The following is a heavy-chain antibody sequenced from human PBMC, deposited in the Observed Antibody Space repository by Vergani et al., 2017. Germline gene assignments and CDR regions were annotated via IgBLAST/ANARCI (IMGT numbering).Heavy chain of an antibody. CDR1: GFILSSYG. CDR2: LSDDGSNK. CDR3: AKVRYYDTSGYSPPPFDY. J-gene: IGHJ4*02. Sequence: QVQLVESGGGVVQPGRSLRLSCAASGFILSSYGMHWVRQAPGKGLEWVAVLSDDGSNKYYADSVKGRFTISRDNSKNTLYLQMNSLRAEDTAVYYCAKVRYYDTSGYSPPPFDYWGQGTLVTVSS. V-gene: IGHV3-30*18. D-gene: IGHD3-22*01.